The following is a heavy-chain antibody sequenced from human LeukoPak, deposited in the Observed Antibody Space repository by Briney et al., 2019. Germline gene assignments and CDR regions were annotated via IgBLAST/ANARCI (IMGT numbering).Heavy chain of an antibody. J-gene: IGHJ4*02. CDR3: ARAPRVLFDY. CDR1: GGSFSGYY. CDR2: INHSGST. Sequence: SETLSLTCAVYGGSFSGYYWSWIRQPPGKGLEWIGEINHSGSTNYNPSLKSRVTISVDTSKSQFSLKLSSVTAADTAVYYCARAPRVLFDYWGQGTLVTVSS. V-gene: IGHV4-34*01. D-gene: IGHD4/OR15-4a*01.